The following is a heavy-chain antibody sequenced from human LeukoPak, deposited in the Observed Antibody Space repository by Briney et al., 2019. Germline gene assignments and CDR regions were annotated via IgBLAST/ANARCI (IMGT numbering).Heavy chain of an antibody. D-gene: IGHD2-15*01. CDR2: IYSSGST. CDR3: ARGSYCSGAGCSFFDY. V-gene: IGHV4-4*07. J-gene: IGHJ4*02. Sequence: PSETLSLTCTVSGDSINSYYWNWIRQPAGKGLEWIGRIYSSGSTNYSPSLKSRVTMSVDTSKNQLSLTLSSVTAADTAVYYCARGSYCSGAGCSFFDYWGQGTMVTVSS. CDR1: GDSINSYY.